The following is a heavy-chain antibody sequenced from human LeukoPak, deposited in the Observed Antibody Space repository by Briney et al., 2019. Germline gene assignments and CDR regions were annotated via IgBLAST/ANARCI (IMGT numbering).Heavy chain of an antibody. Sequence: GRSLRLSCAASGFTFSSYAMHWVRQAPGKGLEWVAVISYDGSNKYYADSVKGRFTISRDNSKNTLYLQMNSLRAEDTAVYYCASPFLWSKYSDYWGQGTLVTVSS. CDR1: GFTFSSYA. CDR3: ASPFLWSKYSDY. D-gene: IGHD3-10*01. V-gene: IGHV3-30-3*01. J-gene: IGHJ4*02. CDR2: ISYDGSNK.